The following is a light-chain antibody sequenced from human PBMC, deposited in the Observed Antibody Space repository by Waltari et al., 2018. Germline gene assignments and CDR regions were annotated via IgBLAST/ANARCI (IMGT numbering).Light chain of an antibody. V-gene: IGLV1-44*01. J-gene: IGLJ3*02. CDR2: SNK. CDR1: SSNIGSNT. CDR3: AAWDDSLNVWV. Sequence: QSVLTQPPSASGTPGQRVTISCSGSSSNIGSNTVNWYQQLPGTAPKLLIYSNKQRPSGVPDRSSGSKSCTSASLAISGLQSADEADYYCAAWDDSLNVWVFGGGTKLTVL.